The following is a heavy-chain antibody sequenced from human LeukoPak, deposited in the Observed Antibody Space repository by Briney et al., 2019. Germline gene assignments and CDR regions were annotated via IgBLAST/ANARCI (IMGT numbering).Heavy chain of an antibody. CDR2: IKQDGNEK. J-gene: IGHJ5*01. D-gene: IGHD3-10*01. CDR3: AKEGAYPIITYDS. V-gene: IGHV3-7*01. Sequence: PGGSLLLSCASSGFTFSSYWMNWVRPAPGKGVEGVAHIKQDGNEKHYEDSVKGRFSISRDNAKNSLYLQMDSLRAEDTAVYYCAKEGAYPIITYDSWGQGALVTVSS. CDR1: GFTFSSYW.